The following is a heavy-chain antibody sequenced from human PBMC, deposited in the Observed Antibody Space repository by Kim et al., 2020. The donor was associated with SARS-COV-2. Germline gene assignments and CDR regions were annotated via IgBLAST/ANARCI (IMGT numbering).Heavy chain of an antibody. CDR1: GYTFTSYD. D-gene: IGHD6-19*01. CDR2: MNPNSGNT. Sequence: ASVKVSCKASGYTFTSYDINWVRQATGQGLEWMGWMNPNSGNTGYAQKFQGRVTMTRNTSISTAYMELSSLRSEDTAVYYCARSRPPTGSGWLLTWGQGTLVAVSS. J-gene: IGHJ5*02. V-gene: IGHV1-8*01. CDR3: ARSRPPTGSGWLLT.